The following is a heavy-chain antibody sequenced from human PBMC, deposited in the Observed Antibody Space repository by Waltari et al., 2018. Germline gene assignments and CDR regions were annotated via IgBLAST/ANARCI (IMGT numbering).Heavy chain of an antibody. CDR1: GFTFSSYW. V-gene: IGHV3-74*01. Sequence: EVQLVESGGGLVQPGGSLRLSCAASGFTFSSYWMHWVRQAPGKGLVWVSRINSEGSSTSYADSVKGRFTISRDNAKNTLYLQMNSLRAEDTAVYYCARGGNPYYYYYMDVWGKGTTVTVSS. CDR2: INSEGSST. CDR3: ARGGNPYYYYYMDV. J-gene: IGHJ6*03. D-gene: IGHD3-16*01.